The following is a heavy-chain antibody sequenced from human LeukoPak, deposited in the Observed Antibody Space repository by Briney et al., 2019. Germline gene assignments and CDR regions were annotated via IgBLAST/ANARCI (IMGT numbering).Heavy chain of an antibody. CDR3: AKDPMRYSSGWPEYFQH. J-gene: IGHJ1*01. Sequence: GGSLRLSCAASGFTFSSYGMHWVRQAPGKGLEWVAFIRYDGSNKYYADSGKGRFTISRDNSKNMLYLQMNSLRAEDTAVYYCAKDPMRYSSGWPEYFQHWGQGTLVTVSS. CDR2: IRYDGSNK. V-gene: IGHV3-30*02. CDR1: GFTFSSYG. D-gene: IGHD6-19*01.